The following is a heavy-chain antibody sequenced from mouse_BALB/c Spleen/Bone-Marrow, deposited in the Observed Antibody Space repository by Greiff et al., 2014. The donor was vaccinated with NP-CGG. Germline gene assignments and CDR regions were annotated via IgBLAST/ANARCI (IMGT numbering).Heavy chain of an antibody. V-gene: IGHV2-9*02. Sequence: VQLQESGPGLVAPSQSLSITCTVSGFSLTSYGVHWVRLPPGKGLEWLGVIWAGGSTNYNSALMSRLSISKDNSKSQVFLKMNCLQTDDTAMYYCARDGVYGSHYYAMDYWGQGTSVTVSS. J-gene: IGHJ4*01. CDR3: ARDGVYGSHYYAMDY. CDR2: IWAGGST. CDR1: GFSLTSYG. D-gene: IGHD1-1*02.